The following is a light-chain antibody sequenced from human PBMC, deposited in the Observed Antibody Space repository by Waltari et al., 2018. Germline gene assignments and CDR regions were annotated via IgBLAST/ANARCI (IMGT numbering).Light chain of an antibody. CDR3: QHYLRLPVT. CDR2: GSS. V-gene: IGKV3-20*01. CDR1: QSVTRA. J-gene: IGKJ1*01. Sequence: EIVLTQSPGTLSLSPGESATLSCRTSQSVTRALAWYQQKPCQAPRHLIDGSSNRATGIPDRFSGSGSGTDFSLTISSLEPEEFAVYYCQHYLRLPVTFGQGTKVEVK.